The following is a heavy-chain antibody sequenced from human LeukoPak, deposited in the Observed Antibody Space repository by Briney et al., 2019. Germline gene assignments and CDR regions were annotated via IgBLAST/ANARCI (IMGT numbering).Heavy chain of an antibody. Sequence: SGGSLRLSCAASGFSFTSYSMNWVRQAPGKGLEWVSHISRGGNTIYYADSVKGRFTISGDNANNTLYLQMNSLRVEDTALSYCARGQWGYYSFEPWGQGTLVTVSS. CDR3: ARGQWGYYSFEP. V-gene: IGHV3-48*04. D-gene: IGHD3-3*01. J-gene: IGHJ5*02. CDR1: GFSFTSYS. CDR2: ISRGGNTI.